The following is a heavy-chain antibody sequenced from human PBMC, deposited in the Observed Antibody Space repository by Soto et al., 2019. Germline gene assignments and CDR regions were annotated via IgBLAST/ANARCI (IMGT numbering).Heavy chain of an antibody. Sequence: SVKVSCKASGFTFTSSTVQWVRQARGQRLEWIGWIVAVSGNTDYAQKFQERVTITRDMSTSKAYMELSSLRSEDTAVYYCAADKGYSYGYGTYWGQGTLVPVS. CDR1: GFTFTSST. J-gene: IGHJ4*02. CDR2: IVAVSGNT. CDR3: AADKGYSYGYGTY. D-gene: IGHD5-18*01. V-gene: IGHV1-58*01.